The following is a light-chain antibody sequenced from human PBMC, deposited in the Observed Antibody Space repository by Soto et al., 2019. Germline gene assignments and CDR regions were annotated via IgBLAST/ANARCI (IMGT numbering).Light chain of an antibody. CDR3: QEYKTWT. J-gene: IGKJ1*01. CDR1: QSVSTW. Sequence: DIQMTQSPSTLSASVEDTVTIICRASQSVSTWLAWYQQKPGKAPKLLMYDASTLESGAPARFSGSGSGTEFTLTISSLQPEDFATYHCQEYKTWTFGQGTKVDI. CDR2: DAS. V-gene: IGKV1-5*02.